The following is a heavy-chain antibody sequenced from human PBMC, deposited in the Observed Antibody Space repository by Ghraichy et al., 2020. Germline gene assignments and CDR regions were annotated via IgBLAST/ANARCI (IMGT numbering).Heavy chain of an antibody. CDR2: IKSDGIDT. D-gene: IGHD3-9*01. V-gene: IGHV3-74*01. CDR1: GFTFSRLW. J-gene: IGHJ3*02. Sequence: GESLRLSCVGSGFTFSRLWMHWVRQVPGKGLVWVARIKSDGIDTVYADFVKGRFTISRDNAKNTLSLQMNSLRVEDTAVYYCATGYGNGFEMWGQGTMVTVSS. CDR3: ATGYGNGFEM.